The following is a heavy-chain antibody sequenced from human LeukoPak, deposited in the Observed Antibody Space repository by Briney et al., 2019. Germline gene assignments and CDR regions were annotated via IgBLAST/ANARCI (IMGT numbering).Heavy chain of an antibody. D-gene: IGHD7-27*01. CDR3: AAHDLTGGDAFDI. Sequence: ASVRVSCKASGYTFTGYYIHWVRQAPGQGLEWMGWINPNSGGTKYTQKFQGRATMTRDPSISTAYMEMSRLRSDDTAVYYCAAHDLTGGDAFDIWGQGTMVTLSS. V-gene: IGHV1-2*02. J-gene: IGHJ3*02. CDR2: INPNSGGT. CDR1: GYTFTGYY.